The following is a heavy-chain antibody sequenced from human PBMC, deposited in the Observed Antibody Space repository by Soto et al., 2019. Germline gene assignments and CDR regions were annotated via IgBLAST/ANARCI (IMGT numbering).Heavy chain of an antibody. CDR2: IFYLGSS. V-gene: IGHV4-39*01. CDR1: GDSIISSDFY. D-gene: IGHD3-3*02. CDR3: ARHSLALRKNNWFDP. J-gene: IGHJ5*02. Sequence: SETLSLTCTVSGDSIISSDFYWGWVRQPPGKGLEWIGSIFYLGSSYYNPSLKSRVTMSVDTSKNPFSLRLRSVTAADTALYFCARHSLALRKNNWFDPWGQGIMVTVSS.